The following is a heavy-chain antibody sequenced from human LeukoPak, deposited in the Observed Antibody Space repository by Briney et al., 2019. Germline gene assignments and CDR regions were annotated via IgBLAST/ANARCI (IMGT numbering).Heavy chain of an antibody. D-gene: IGHD3-22*01. V-gene: IGHV3-7*01. J-gene: IGHJ5*02. CDR3: ARDIRITMIVVVMPTMGWFDP. CDR1: GFTFSSYG. Sequence: GGSLRLSCAASGFTFSSYGMSWVRQAPGKGLEWVANIKQDGSEKYYVDSVKGRFTISRDNAKNSLYLQMNSLRAEDTAVYYCARDIRITMIVVVMPTMGWFDPWGQGTLVTVSS. CDR2: IKQDGSEK.